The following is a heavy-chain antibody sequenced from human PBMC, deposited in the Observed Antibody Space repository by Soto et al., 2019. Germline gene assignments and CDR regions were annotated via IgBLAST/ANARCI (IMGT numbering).Heavy chain of an antibody. CDR2: ISHDGSYK. J-gene: IGHJ3*02. Sequence: PGGSLRLSCAASGFSFTTYVMHWVRQAPGKGLEWVAVISHDGSYKYYGDAVKGRFTISRDTSKNAVYLEMNSLRPEDTAVYYCEKGPLDIAENTLPRDAFNIWGQGTMVTVSS. V-gene: IGHV3-30*18. D-gene: IGHD2-2*02. CDR1: GFSFTTYV. CDR3: EKGPLDIAENTLPRDAFNI.